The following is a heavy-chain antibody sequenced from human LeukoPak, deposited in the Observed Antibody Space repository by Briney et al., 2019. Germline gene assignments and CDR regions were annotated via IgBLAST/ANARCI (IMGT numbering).Heavy chain of an antibody. CDR2: IWYDGSNK. CDR3: AKDSGYCTNGVCYPLYYFDY. CDR1: GFTFSSYG. J-gene: IGHJ4*02. V-gene: IGHV3-33*06. Sequence: GGSLRLSCAASGFTFSSYGMHWVRQAPGKGLEWVAVIWYDGSNKYYADSVKGRFTISRDNSKNTLYLQMNSLRAEDTAVYYCAKDSGYCTNGVCYPLYYFDYWGQGTLVTVSS. D-gene: IGHD2-8*01.